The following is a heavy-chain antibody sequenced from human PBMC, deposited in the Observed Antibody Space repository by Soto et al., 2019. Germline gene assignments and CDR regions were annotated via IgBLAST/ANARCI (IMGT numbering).Heavy chain of an antibody. CDR3: ARNRSYYWDMNWFDP. Sequence: PGGSLRLSCAASGFTFSSYAMHWVRQAPGKGLEYVSAINSDGSSTAYADSVKGRFTISRDNAKNTLYLQMNSLRAEDTAVYYCARNRSYYWDMNWFDPWGQGTLVTVSS. CDR1: GFTFSSYA. CDR2: INSDGSST. J-gene: IGHJ5*02. D-gene: IGHD1-26*01. V-gene: IGHV3-64*04.